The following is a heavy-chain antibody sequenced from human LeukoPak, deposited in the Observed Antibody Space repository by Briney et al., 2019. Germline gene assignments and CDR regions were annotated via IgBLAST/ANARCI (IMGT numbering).Heavy chain of an antibody. V-gene: IGHV3-30*02. J-gene: IGHJ5*02. Sequence: GGSLRLSCAASGFTFSNYGMHWVRQAPGKGLEWVAFIRYDGSNKYYADSVKGRFTISRDNSKNTLYLQMDSLRAEDTAVYYCAKGGAAAAAGTAWGQGTLVTVSS. CDR2: IRYDGSNK. CDR1: GFTFSNYG. D-gene: IGHD6-13*01. CDR3: AKGGAAAAAGTA.